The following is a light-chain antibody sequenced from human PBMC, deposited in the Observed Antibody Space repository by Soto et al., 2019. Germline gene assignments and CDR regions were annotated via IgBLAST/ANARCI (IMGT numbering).Light chain of an antibody. CDR3: TSYAGSNKWL. J-gene: IGLJ2*01. V-gene: IGLV2-8*01. CDR2: EVS. Sequence: QSALTQPPSASGSPGQSVTISCTGTSSDVGNFIYISWYQQHPGNAPQLMIYEVSKRPSGVPDRFSGSKSGNTASLTVSGLQVEDEAEYFCTSYAGSNKWLFGGGTKLTVL. CDR1: SSDVGNFIY.